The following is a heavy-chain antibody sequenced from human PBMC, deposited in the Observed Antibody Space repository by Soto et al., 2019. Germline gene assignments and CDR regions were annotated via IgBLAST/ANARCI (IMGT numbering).Heavy chain of an antibody. D-gene: IGHD2-15*01. J-gene: IGHJ4*02. Sequence: ASVKVSCKTSGYTFTNFDVNWVRQAAGQGLEWMGWMSPNSENKGYAQKFQGRVSMTRDTSITTAYMELSSLRSEDTAVYYCAREGPTYSSESGAFDYWGRGTLVTVSS. CDR3: AREGPTYSSESGAFDY. CDR2: MSPNSENK. V-gene: IGHV1-8*01. CDR1: GYTFTNFD.